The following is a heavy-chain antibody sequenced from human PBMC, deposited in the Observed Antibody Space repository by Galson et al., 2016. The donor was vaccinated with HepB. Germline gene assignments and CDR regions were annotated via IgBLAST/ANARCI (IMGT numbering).Heavy chain of an antibody. D-gene: IGHD1-14*01. J-gene: IGHJ4*02. V-gene: IGHV3-23*01. CDR1: GSTFSDCA. CDR2: ISGSGDRT. CDR3: ARDGNHGYDMDY. Sequence: SLRLSCAASGSTFSDCAMSWVRQTPGKGLEWVSGISGSGDRTYYADSVKGRFTISRDNAKNSLYLQMNSLRDEDTAIYFCARDGNHGYDMDYWGQGTLVTVSS.